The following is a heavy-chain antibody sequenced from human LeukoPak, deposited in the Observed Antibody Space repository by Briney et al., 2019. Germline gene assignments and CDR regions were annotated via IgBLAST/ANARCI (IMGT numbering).Heavy chain of an antibody. CDR2: MSYDGKSK. CDR1: GFTFSSYA. J-gene: IGHJ4*02. CDR3: ARGGSGWYFDY. V-gene: IGHV3-30*04. Sequence: GRSLRLSCAAPGFTFSSYAMHWVRQAPGKRLEWVAVMSYDGKSKYYADSVKGRFTVSRDHSKYTLYLEMNSLRVEDTAVYYCARGGSGWYFDYWGQGTLVTVSS. D-gene: IGHD6-19*01.